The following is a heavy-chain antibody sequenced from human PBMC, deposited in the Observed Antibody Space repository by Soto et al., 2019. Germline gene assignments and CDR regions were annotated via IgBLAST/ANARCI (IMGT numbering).Heavy chain of an antibody. J-gene: IGHJ6*02. CDR2: IYYSGST. D-gene: IGHD6-6*01. V-gene: IGHV4-30-4*01. CDR1: GGSISSGDYY. Sequence: SETLSLTCTVSGGSISSGDYYWSWIRQPPGKGLEWIGYIYYSGSTYYNPSLKSRVTISVDTSKNQFSLKLSSVTAADTAVYYCARIGSIAARYYYGMDVWGQGTTVTVSS. CDR3: ARIGSIAARYYYGMDV.